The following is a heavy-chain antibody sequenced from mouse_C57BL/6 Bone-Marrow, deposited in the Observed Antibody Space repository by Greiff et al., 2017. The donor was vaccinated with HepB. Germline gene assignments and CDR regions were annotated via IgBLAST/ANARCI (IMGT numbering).Heavy chain of an antibody. CDR1: GFNIKDYY. CDR2: IDPEDGDT. V-gene: IGHV14-1*01. J-gene: IGHJ2*01. D-gene: IGHD2-5*01. Sequence: VQLQQSGAELVKPGASVKLSCTASGFNIKDYYMHWVKQRPEQGLEWIGRIDPEDGDTEYTPKFQGKATMTADTSSNTAYLQLSSLTSEDTAVYYCTTKRYYSNPFDYWGQGTTLTVSS. CDR3: TTKRYYSNPFDY.